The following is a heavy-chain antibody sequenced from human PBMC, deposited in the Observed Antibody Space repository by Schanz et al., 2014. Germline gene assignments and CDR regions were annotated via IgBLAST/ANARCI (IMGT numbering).Heavy chain of an antibody. CDR1: GFTFSTYA. D-gene: IGHD5-12*01. J-gene: IGHJ4*02. V-gene: IGHV3-23*01. CDR3: ARKVVATIGGYYDN. Sequence: EVQLLESGGTLVRPGGSLRLSCAASGFTFSTYAMAWVRQAPGKGLEWVSAMNESHSTIYYADSVRGRFTISRDNAENTLFLQMNSLRAEDTAVYYCARKVVATIGGYYDNWGQGTLVIVSS. CDR2: MNESHSTI.